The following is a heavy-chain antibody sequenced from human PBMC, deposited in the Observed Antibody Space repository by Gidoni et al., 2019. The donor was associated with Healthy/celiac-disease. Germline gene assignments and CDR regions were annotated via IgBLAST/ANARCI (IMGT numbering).Heavy chain of an antibody. CDR3: ARAHRRDGYGSDYGMDV. Sequence: QVQLQESGPGLVKPSQTLSLTCTVSGGSISSGSYYWSWIRQPAGKGLEWIGRIYTSGSTNYNPSLKSRVTISVDTSKNQFSLKLSSVTAADTAVYYCARAHRRDGYGSDYGMDVWGQGTTVTVSS. V-gene: IGHV4-61*02. D-gene: IGHD3-10*01. CDR1: GGSISSGSYY. CDR2: IYTSGST. J-gene: IGHJ6*02.